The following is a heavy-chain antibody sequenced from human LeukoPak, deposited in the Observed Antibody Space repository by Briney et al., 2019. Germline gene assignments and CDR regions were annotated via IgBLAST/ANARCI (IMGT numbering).Heavy chain of an antibody. J-gene: IGHJ4*02. CDR3: AKGNDILTGYIDY. Sequence: GGSLRLSCAASGFTFSSYEMNWVRQAPGKGLEWVSYISSSGSTIYYADSVKGRFTISRDNAKNSLYLQMNSLRAEDTALYYCAKGNDILTGYIDYWGQGTLVTVSS. CDR2: ISSSGSTI. CDR1: GFTFSSYE. D-gene: IGHD3-9*01. V-gene: IGHV3-48*03.